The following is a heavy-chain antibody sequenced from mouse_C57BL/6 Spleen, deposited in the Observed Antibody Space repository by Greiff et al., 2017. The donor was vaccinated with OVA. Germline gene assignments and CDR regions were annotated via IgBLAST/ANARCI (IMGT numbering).Heavy chain of an antibody. J-gene: IGHJ3*01. V-gene: IGHV1-52*01. D-gene: IGHD2-4*01. CDR2: IDPSDSEN. Sequence: VQLQQPGAELVRPGSSVKLSCKASGYTFTSYWLHWVKQRPIQGLEWIGNIDPSDSENHYNQKFKDKATLTEDKSSSTAYMQLSSLTSEDAAVYYCAIYEYDGEGFAYWGQGTLVTVSA. CDR1: GYTFTSYW. CDR3: AIYEYDGEGFAY.